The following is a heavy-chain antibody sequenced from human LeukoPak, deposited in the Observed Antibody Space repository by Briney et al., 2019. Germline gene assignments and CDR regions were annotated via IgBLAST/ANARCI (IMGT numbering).Heavy chain of an antibody. D-gene: IGHD3-10*01. CDR2: ISTDGNDK. CDR3: AKDKSVSADYYFDY. Sequence: PGGSLRLSCAASGFTFNAYGMHWVRQAPGKGLEWLTVISTDGNDKHYADSVKGRFTVARDNSKNTLLLQMNNVRTEDTAVYYCAKDKSVSADYYFDYWGQGTLVTVSS. V-gene: IGHV3-30*19. CDR1: GFTFNAYG. J-gene: IGHJ4*02.